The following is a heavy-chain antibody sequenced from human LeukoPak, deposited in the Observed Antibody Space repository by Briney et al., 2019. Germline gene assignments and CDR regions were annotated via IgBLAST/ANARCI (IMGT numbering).Heavy chain of an antibody. J-gene: IGHJ4*02. Sequence: ASVKVSCKTSGYTFTSYDINWVRQATGQGLEWMGWMNPNSGNTAYAQKFQGRVTMTRNTSISTAYVDLSSLRSEDTAVYYCVRGVDRSGYFAYWGQGTLVTVSS. V-gene: IGHV1-8*01. CDR2: MNPNSGNT. CDR1: GYTFTSYD. CDR3: VRGVDRSGYFAY. D-gene: IGHD3-22*01.